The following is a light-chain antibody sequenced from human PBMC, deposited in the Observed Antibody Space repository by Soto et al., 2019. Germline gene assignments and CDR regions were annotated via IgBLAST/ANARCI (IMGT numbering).Light chain of an antibody. J-gene: IGKJ1*01. CDR2: AAS. V-gene: IGKV1-39*01. Sequence: DVQMTQSPSSLSASVGDRVTITCRASQNIADFLNWYQQKSGEAPKLLMFAASRLHTGVPSRFSGGQSGTDFTLTISSLQPEDFATYYCQQTYRTPRTFGQGTKV. CDR3: QQTYRTPRT. CDR1: QNIADF.